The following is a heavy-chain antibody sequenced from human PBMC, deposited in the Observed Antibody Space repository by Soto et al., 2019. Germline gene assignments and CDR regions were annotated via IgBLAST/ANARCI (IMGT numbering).Heavy chain of an antibody. Sequence: SETLSLTCTVSGGSISSYYWSWIRQPPGKGLEWIGYIYYSGSTNYNPSLKSRVTISVDTSKNQFSLKLSSVTAADTAVYYCARPGDYGSEKADAFDIWGQGTMVTVSS. CDR1: GGSISSYY. CDR2: IYYSGST. D-gene: IGHD3-10*01. V-gene: IGHV4-59*08. CDR3: ARPGDYGSEKADAFDI. J-gene: IGHJ3*02.